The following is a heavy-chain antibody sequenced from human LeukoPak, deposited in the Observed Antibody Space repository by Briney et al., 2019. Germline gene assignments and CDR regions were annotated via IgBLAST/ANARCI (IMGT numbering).Heavy chain of an antibody. Sequence: GGSLRLSCAASGFTFSSYAMPWVRQAPGKGLEWVAVISYDGSNKYYADSVKGRFTISRDNSKNTLYLQMNSLRAEDTAVYYCAKDEDDFWSGYLSYWGQGTLVTVSS. CDR1: GFTFSSYA. CDR2: ISYDGSNK. CDR3: AKDEDDFWSGYLSY. D-gene: IGHD3-3*01. V-gene: IGHV3-30-3*01. J-gene: IGHJ4*02.